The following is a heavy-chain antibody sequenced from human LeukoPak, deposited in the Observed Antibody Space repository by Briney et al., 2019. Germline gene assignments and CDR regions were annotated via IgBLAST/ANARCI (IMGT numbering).Heavy chain of an antibody. CDR1: GFSFSSYA. CDR3: AKGGRSGWRYFDS. Sequence: GGSLRLSCAASGFSFSSYAMTWVRQAPGKGLEWLSIISGSGGDTGYADSVKGRLTISRDSSTNTLYLQMNRLRVEDTAIYYCAKGGRSGWRYFDSWGQGTLVTVSS. J-gene: IGHJ4*02. CDR2: ISGSGGDT. D-gene: IGHD6-19*01. V-gene: IGHV3-23*01.